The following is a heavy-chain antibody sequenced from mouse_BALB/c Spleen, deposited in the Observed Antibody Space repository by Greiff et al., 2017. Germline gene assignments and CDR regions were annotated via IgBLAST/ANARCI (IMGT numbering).Heavy chain of an antibody. D-gene: IGHD2-12*01. Sequence: VQLQQSGAELAKPGASVKMSCKASGYTFTSYWMHWVKQRPGQGLEWIGYINPSTGYTEYNQKFKDKATLTADKSSSTAYMQLSSLTSEDSAVYYCARYDRVGYFDYWGQGTTLTVSS. CDR1: GYTFTSYW. CDR3: ARYDRVGYFDY. J-gene: IGHJ2*01. V-gene: IGHV1-7*01. CDR2: INPSTGYT.